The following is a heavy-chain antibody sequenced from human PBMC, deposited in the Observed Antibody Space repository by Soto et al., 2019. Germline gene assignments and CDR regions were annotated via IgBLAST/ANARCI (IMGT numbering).Heavy chain of an antibody. CDR3: ARHPPDPSGSYGMDV. CDR1: GGSINSYY. Sequence: PSETLSLTCTVSGGSINSYYWSWIRQPPGKGLEWIGYIYYSGSTNYNPSLKSRVTISVDTSKNQFSLKLSSVTAADTAVYYCARHPPDPSGSYGMDVWGQGTTVTVSS. J-gene: IGHJ6*02. D-gene: IGHD1-26*01. CDR2: IYYSGST. V-gene: IGHV4-59*08.